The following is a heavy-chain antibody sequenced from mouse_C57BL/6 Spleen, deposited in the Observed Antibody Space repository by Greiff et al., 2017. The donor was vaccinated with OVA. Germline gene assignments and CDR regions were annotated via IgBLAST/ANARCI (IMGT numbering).Heavy chain of an antibody. Sequence: QVQLQQSGPELVKPGASVKISCKASGYAFSSSWMNWVKQRPGKGLEWIGRIYPGDGDTNYNGKFKGKATLTADKSSSTACMQLSSLTSEDSAVYFCARDPVVATDYAMDYWGQGTSVTVSS. D-gene: IGHD1-1*01. J-gene: IGHJ4*01. CDR2: IYPGDGDT. CDR3: ARDPVVATDYAMDY. CDR1: GYAFSSSW. V-gene: IGHV1-82*01.